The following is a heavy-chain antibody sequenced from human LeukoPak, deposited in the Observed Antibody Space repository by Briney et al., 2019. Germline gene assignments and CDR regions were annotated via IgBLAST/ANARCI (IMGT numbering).Heavy chain of an antibody. V-gene: IGHV4-39*07. J-gene: IGHJ3*02. CDR3: ARAGYYYDSSGYYYSGGGAFDI. CDR2: IYYGGST. Sequence: SSETLSLTCTVSGGSISSSSYYWGWIRQPPGKGLEWIGSIYYGGSTYYNPSLKSRATISVDTSKNQFSLKLSSVTAADTAVYYCARAGYYYDSSGYYYSGGGAFDIWGQGTMVTVSS. D-gene: IGHD3-22*01. CDR1: GGSISSSSYY.